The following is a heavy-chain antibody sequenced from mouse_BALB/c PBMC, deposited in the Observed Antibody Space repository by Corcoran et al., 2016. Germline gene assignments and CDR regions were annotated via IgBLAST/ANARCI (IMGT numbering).Heavy chain of an antibody. J-gene: IGHJ3*01. CDR3: ARGLGTPFAY. CDR2: INTYTGEP. D-gene: IGHD2-14*01. CDR1: GYTFTNYG. V-gene: IGHV9-3-1*01. Sequence: QIQLVQSGPELKKPGETVKISCKASGYTFTNYGMNWVKQAPGKGLKWMGWINTYTGEPTYADDFKGRFAFSLETSASTAYLQINKLKNEDTATYFCARGLGTPFAYWGQGTLVTVSA.